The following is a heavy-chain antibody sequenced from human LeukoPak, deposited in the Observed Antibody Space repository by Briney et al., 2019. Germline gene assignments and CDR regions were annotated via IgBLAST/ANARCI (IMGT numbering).Heavy chain of an antibody. CDR3: ARSEAKLAPDAFDI. Sequence: GGSLRLSCAASGFTFSSYGMHWVRQAPGKGLEWVAVISYDGSNKYYADSVKGRFTISRDNSKNTLYLQMNSLRAEDTAVYYCARSEAKLAPDAFDIWGQGTMVTVSS. D-gene: IGHD6-13*01. V-gene: IGHV3-30*03. CDR1: GFTFSSYG. CDR2: ISYDGSNK. J-gene: IGHJ3*02.